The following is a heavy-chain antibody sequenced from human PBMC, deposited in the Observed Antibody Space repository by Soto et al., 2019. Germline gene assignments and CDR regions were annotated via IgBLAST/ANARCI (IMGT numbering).Heavy chain of an antibody. V-gene: IGHV1-69*01. D-gene: IGHD3-9*01. CDR2: IIPIFGTA. J-gene: IGHJ5*02. CDR1: GGTFSSYA. CDR3: ARDGFNDDILTGYRFYNWFDP. Sequence: QVQLVQSGAEVKKPGSSVKVSCKASGGTFSSYAISWVRQAPGQGLEWMGGIIPIFGTANYAQKFQGRVTITADESTSTAYMELSGLRSEDTAVYYCARDGFNDDILTGYRFYNWFDPWGQGTLVTVSS.